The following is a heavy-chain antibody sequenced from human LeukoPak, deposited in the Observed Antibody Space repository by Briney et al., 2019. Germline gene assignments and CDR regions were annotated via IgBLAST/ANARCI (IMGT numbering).Heavy chain of an antibody. CDR1: GGSISSSSYY. V-gene: IGHV4-39*01. D-gene: IGHD4-23*01. J-gene: IGHJ4*02. Sequence: SETLSLTCTVSGGSISSSSYYWGWIRQPPGMGLEWIGSIYYSGSTYYNPSLKSRVTISVDTSKNQFSLKLSSVTAADTAVYYCARVTRPIDYWGQGTLVTVSS. CDR3: ARVTRPIDY. CDR2: IYYSGST.